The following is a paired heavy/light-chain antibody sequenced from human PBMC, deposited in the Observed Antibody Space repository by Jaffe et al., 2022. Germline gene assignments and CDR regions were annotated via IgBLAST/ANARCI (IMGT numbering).Light chain of an antibody. J-gene: IGKJ1*01. V-gene: IGKV2-29*02. CDR2: DVS. CDR1: QTLLHSDGKTY. Sequence: EIVMTQTPLSLSVTPGQAASISCNSSQTLLHSDGKTYLDWYVQKPGQSPHLLIYDVSSRFSGVPDRFSGSGSGSDFTLKISRAEAADVGVYYCMQRRHLPRTFGQGTKVDIK. CDR3: MQRRHLPRT.
Heavy chain of an antibody. J-gene: IGHJ5*02. D-gene: IGHD1-1*01. CDR1: GYTFTDFY. Sequence: QLIQSGAEIKKPGAAVKISCKASGYTFTDFYIHWVRQAPGKGLEWVGLIDPGDGETIYAQTFEGRVSIDVDKSRDTVFMELSSLTSDDTAVYFCATARPSVVTTGTRGWLDPWGPGTLVTVSS. V-gene: IGHV1-69-2*01. CDR2: IDPGDGET. CDR3: ATARPSVVTTGTRGWLDP.